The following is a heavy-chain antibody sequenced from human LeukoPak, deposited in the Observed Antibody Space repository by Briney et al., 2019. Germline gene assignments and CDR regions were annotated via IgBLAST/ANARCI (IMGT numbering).Heavy chain of an antibody. V-gene: IGHV4-61*02. CDR1: GGSISSGSSF. CDR3: ARGVTNFDY. J-gene: IGHJ4*02. CDR2: IYISGST. D-gene: IGHD4-17*01. Sequence: PSQTLYLTCIVSGGSISSGSSFWSWIRQPAGKGLEWIGRIYISGSTNYNPSLKSRVTMSVDTPKNQFSLKLSSVTAADTAVYYCARGVTNFDYWGQGTLVTVSS.